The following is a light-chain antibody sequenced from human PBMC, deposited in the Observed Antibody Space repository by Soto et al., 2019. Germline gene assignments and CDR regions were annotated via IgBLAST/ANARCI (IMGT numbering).Light chain of an antibody. CDR1: GSNIGNNF. CDR3: GTWDNSLSVVV. V-gene: IGLV1-51*01. CDR2: DDN. J-gene: IGLJ3*02. Sequence: QSVLTQPPSVSAAPGQKVTMSCSGSGSNIGNNFVSWYQQFPGTAPKLLIYDDNKRPTGIPDRFSASKSGTSATLGITGLQTGDEADYYCGTWDNSLSVVVFGGGT.